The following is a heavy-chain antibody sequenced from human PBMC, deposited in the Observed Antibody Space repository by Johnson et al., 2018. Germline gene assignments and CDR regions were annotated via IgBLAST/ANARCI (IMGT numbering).Heavy chain of an antibody. V-gene: IGHV3-30*03. CDR2: ISYDGSNK. CDR3: ASRYYNSSGYFSYFQH. J-gene: IGHJ1*01. CDR1: GFTFSSYG. D-gene: IGHD3-22*01. Sequence: VQLVQSGGGVVQPGRSLRLSCAASGFTFSSYGMHWVRQAPGKGLEWVAVISYDGSNKYYVDSVKGRFTISRDNAKNSLYLQMNILRAEDKAVDYCASRYYNSSGYFSYFQHWGQGTLVTVSS.